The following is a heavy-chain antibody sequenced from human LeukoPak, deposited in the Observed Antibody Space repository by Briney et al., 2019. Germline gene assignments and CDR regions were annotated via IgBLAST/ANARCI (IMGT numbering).Heavy chain of an antibody. CDR1: GFTFSSYA. J-gene: IGHJ4*02. D-gene: IGHD2-2*01. V-gene: IGHV3-30-3*01. Sequence: PGRSLRLSCAASGFTFSSYAMHWVRQAPGKGPEWVAVISYDGSNKYYADSVKGRFTISRDNSKNTLYLQMNSLRAEDTAVYYCARDRQLWGQGTLVTVSS. CDR2: ISYDGSNK. CDR3: ARDRQL.